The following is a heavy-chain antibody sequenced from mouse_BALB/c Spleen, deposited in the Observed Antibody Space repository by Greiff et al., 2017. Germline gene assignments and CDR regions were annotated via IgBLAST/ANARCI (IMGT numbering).Heavy chain of an antibody. CDR3: ARGITTFAY. CDR1: GFTFSSYA. D-gene: IGHD2-4*01. V-gene: IGHV5-9-4*01. J-gene: IGHJ3*01. Sequence: EVKLMESGGGLVKPGGSLKLSCAASGFTFSSYAMSWVRQSPEKRLEWVAEISSGGSYTYYPDTVTGRFTISRDNAKNTLYLEMSSLRSEDTAMYYCARGITTFAYWGQGTLVTVSA. CDR2: ISSGGSYT.